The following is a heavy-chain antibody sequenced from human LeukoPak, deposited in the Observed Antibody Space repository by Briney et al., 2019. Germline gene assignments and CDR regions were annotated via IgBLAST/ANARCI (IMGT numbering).Heavy chain of an antibody. CDR2: IWYDGSNK. V-gene: IGHV3-33*01. CDR1: GFTFSSYG. CDR3: ASLDCSSTSCYAGWNWFDP. D-gene: IGHD2-2*01. J-gene: IGHJ5*02. Sequence: GGSLRLSCAASGFTFSSYGMHWVRQAPDKGLEWVAVIWYDGSNKYYGDSVKGRFTISRDNSKNTLYLQMNSLRAEDTAVYYCASLDCSSTSCYAGWNWFDPWGQGTLVTVSS.